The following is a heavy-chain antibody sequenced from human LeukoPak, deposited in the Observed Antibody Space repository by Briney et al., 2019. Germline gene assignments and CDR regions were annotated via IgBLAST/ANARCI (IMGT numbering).Heavy chain of an antibody. V-gene: IGHV3-23*01. Sequence: GGSLRLSCAASGFTFSRYAMSWVRQAPGKGREWVSVMSDSGGITYYADSVKGRFTTSRDNSKNTLYLQMNSLRAEDTAVYYCVKGASDGCYAPSHIWGQGTTVTVSS. CDR1: GFTFSRYA. CDR3: VKGASDGCYAPSHI. CDR2: MSDSGGIT. J-gene: IGHJ3*02. D-gene: IGHD2-15*01.